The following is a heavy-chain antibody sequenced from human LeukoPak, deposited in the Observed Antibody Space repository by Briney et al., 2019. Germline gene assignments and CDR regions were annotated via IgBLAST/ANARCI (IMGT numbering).Heavy chain of an antibody. CDR2: IKEDGSER. V-gene: IGHV3-7*01. CDR1: GGSISSSNW. Sequence: PSGTLSLTCAVSGGSISSSNWWSWVRQPPGKGLEWVANIKEDGSERYYVDSVKGRFTISRDNVKNSLYLDMDNLRAEDTAVYHCASYHFLATFDPWGRGTLVTVSS. D-gene: IGHD3-3*02. J-gene: IGHJ5*02. CDR3: ASYHFLATFDP.